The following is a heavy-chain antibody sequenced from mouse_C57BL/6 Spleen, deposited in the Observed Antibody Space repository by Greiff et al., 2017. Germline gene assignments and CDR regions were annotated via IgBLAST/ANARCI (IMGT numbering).Heavy chain of an antibody. J-gene: IGHJ2*01. D-gene: IGHD1-1*01. V-gene: IGHV14-3*01. CDR2: IDPANGNT. CDR3: ARAIYYYGSSFYFDY. CDR1: GFNIKNTY. Sequence: EVQLQQSVAELVRPGASVKLSCTASGFNIKNTYMHWVKQRPEQGLEWIGRIDPANGNTKYAPKFQGKATITADPSSNTAYLQLSSLTSEDTAIYYCARAIYYYGSSFYFDYWGQGTTLTVSS.